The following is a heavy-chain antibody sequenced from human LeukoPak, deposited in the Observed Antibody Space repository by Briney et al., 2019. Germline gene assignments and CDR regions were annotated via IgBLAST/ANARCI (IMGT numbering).Heavy chain of an antibody. V-gene: IGHV4-39*01. Sequence: TSETLSLTCTVSGGSVSSSNYNWGWIRQPPGKGLEWIGSIYNSERIYYNPSLKSRVTISVDTSKNQFSLKLNSVTAADTAVYYCARRGVYDFWTGYYRGYFDYWGQGTLVTVSS. CDR1: GGSVSSSNYN. J-gene: IGHJ4*02. CDR2: IYNSERI. CDR3: ARRGVYDFWTGYYRGYFDY. D-gene: IGHD3-3*01.